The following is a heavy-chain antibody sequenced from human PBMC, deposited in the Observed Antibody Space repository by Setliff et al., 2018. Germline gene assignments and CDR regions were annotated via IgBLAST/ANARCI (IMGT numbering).Heavy chain of an antibody. CDR1: GGPLNSYS. V-gene: IGHV1-69*02. Sequence: EASVKVSCKASGGPLNSYSFSWVRQAPGQGLEWMGRIIPVLDITRYSQKFQGRVTITADKSTGIIYMELTGLRSDDTAVYYCARHPPPPNYFDIGALDSWGQGTLVTVAS. D-gene: IGHD3-22*01. J-gene: IGHJ4*02. CDR3: ARHPPPPNYFDIGALDS. CDR2: IIPVLDIT.